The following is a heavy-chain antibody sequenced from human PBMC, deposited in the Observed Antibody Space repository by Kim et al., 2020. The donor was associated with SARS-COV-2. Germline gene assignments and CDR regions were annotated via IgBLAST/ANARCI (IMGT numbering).Heavy chain of an antibody. CDR1: GGSFSGYY. D-gene: IGHD3-3*01. CDR2: INHSGST. J-gene: IGHJ4*02. Sequence: SETLSLTCAVYGGSFSGYYWSWIRQPPGKGLEWIGEINHSGSTNYNPSLKSRVTISVDTSKNQFSLKLSSVTAADTAVYYCARGRRAIFGVVGTPGHYFDYWGQGPLVTVSS. V-gene: IGHV4-34*01. CDR3: ARGRRAIFGVVGTPGHYFDY.